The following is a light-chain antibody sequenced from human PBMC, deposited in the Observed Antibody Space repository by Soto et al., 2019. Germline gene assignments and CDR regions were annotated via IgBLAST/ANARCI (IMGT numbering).Light chain of an antibody. CDR3: SSYTSSSTYV. J-gene: IGLJ1*01. Sequence: QSALAQPASVSGSPGQSVTISCTGTSSDVGGYDYVSWYQHHPGKAPKLVIYDVTYRPSGVSDRFSGSKSANTASLTTSGLQAEDEADYYCSSYTSSSTYVFGTGTRSPS. V-gene: IGLV2-14*01. CDR2: DVT. CDR1: SSDVGGYDY.